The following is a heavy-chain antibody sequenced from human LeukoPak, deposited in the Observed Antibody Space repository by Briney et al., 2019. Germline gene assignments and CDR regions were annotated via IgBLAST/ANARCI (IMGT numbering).Heavy chain of an antibody. V-gene: IGHV1-24*01. CDR1: GYTLTELS. J-gene: IGHJ5*02. CDR2: FDPEDGET. CDR3: ATWKPVSSSWYNWFDP. D-gene: IGHD6-13*01. Sequence: ASVKVSCKVSGYTLTELSMHWVRQAPGKGLEWMGGFDPEDGETICAQKFQGRVTMTEDTSTDTAYMELSSLRSEDTAVYYCATWKPVSSSWYNWFDPWGQGTLVTVSS.